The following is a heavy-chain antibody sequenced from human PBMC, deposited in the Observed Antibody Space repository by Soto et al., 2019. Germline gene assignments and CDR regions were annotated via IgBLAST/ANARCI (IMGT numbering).Heavy chain of an antibody. V-gene: IGHV4-34*01. J-gene: IGHJ5*02. CDR3: AREGYDSSGYSSGDNWFDP. CDR1: GGSFSGYY. Sequence: PSETLSLTCAVYGGSFSGYYWSWIRQPPGKGLEWIGVINHSGSTNYNPSLKSRVTISVDTSKNQFSLKLSSVTAADTAVYYCAREGYDSSGYSSGDNWFDPWGQGTLVTVSS. D-gene: IGHD3-22*01. CDR2: INHSGST.